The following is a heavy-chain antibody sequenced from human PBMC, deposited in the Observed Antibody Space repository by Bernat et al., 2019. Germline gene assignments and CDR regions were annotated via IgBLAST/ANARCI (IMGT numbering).Heavy chain of an antibody. CDR3: AKYFGSGTYGLDY. V-gene: IGHV3-74*02. Sequence: EVQLLESGGGLVQPGGSLRLSCAASGFTFSSYAMSWVRQAPGTGLEWVSRSNGDGSSTTYADSVKGRFTISRDNAKNTLYLQMNSLRADDTAVYYCAKYFGSGTYGLDYWGQGTLVTVSS. J-gene: IGHJ4*02. CDR1: GFTFSSYA. D-gene: IGHD3-10*01. CDR2: SNGDGSST.